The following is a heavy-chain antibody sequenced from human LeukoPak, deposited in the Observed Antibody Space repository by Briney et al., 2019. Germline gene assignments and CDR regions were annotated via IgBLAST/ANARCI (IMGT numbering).Heavy chain of an antibody. D-gene: IGHD5-12*01. CDR2: ISAYNGNT. J-gene: IGHJ3*02. CDR3: ARDRPYSGYDFDAFDI. V-gene: IGHV1-18*01. CDR1: GYTFTSYG. Sequence: ASVKVSCKASGYTFTSYGISWVRQAPGQGLEWMGWISAYNGNTNYAQKLQGRVTMTTDTSTSTAYMELRSLRSDDTAVYYCARDRPYSGYDFDAFDIWGQGTMVTVSS.